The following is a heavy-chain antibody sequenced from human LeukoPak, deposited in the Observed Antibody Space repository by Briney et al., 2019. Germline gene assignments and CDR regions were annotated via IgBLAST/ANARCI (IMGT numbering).Heavy chain of an antibody. D-gene: IGHD3-22*01. J-gene: IGHJ4*02. Sequence: SETLSLTCAVYGGPFSGYYWSWIRQPPGKGLEWIGEINHSGSTNYNPSLKSRVTISVDTSKNQFSLKLSSVTAADTAVYYCARGSSNGGYFYYFDYWGQGTLVTVSS. CDR1: GGPFSGYY. CDR3: ARGSSNGGYFYYFDY. CDR2: INHSGST. V-gene: IGHV4-34*01.